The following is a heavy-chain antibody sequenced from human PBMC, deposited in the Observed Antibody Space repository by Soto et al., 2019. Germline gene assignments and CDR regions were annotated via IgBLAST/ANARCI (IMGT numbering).Heavy chain of an antibody. CDR2: TYYRSKWYN. CDR3: ARAPEVAARTFYYYYGMDV. V-gene: IGHV6-1*01. D-gene: IGHD6-6*01. CDR1: GDSVSSNSAA. J-gene: IGHJ6*02. Sequence: SQTLSLTCAISGDSVSSNSAAWNWIRQSPSRGLEWLGRTYYRSKWYNDYAVSVKSRITINPDTSKNQFSLQLNSVTPEDTAVYYCARAPEVAARTFYYYYGMDVWGQGTTVTVFS.